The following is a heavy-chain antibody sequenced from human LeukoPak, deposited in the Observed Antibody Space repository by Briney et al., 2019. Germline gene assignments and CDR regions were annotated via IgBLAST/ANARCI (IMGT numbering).Heavy chain of an antibody. CDR2: ISAYNGNT. D-gene: IGHD3-22*01. CDR1: GYTFTSYG. J-gene: IGHJ5*02. CDR3: ARDRPSETYYYDSSGYYSA. V-gene: IGHV1-18*01. Sequence: EASVKVSCKASGYTFTSYGISWVRRAPGQGLEWMGWISAYNGNTNYAQKLQGRVTMTTDTSTSTAYMELRSLRSDDTAVYSCARDRPSETYYYDSSGYYSAWGQGTLVTVSS.